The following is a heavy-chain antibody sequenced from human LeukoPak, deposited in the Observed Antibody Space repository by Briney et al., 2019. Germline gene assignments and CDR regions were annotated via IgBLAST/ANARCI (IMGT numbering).Heavy chain of an antibody. Sequence: SETLSLTCTVSGVSISSTTYYWGWIRQPPGKGLEWIGTIYYSGSTYYNPSLKSRVTISVGTSKNQFSLKLSSVTAADTPVYYCARHDSSGPYNAFDIWGQGTMVTVSS. D-gene: IGHD3-22*01. J-gene: IGHJ3*02. V-gene: IGHV4-39*01. CDR3: ARHDSSGPYNAFDI. CDR2: IYYSGST. CDR1: GVSISSTTYY.